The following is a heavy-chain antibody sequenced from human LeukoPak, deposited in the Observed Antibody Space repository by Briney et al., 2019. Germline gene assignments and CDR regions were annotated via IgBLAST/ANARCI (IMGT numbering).Heavy chain of an antibody. CDR2: ISGSGGAT. J-gene: IGHJ4*02. V-gene: IGHV3-23*01. Sequence: GGSLRLSCAASGFTFSSYAMTWVHQAPGKGLEWVSGISGSGGATYSADSVKGRFTISRDNPKNTLYLQVNSLRADDTAVYYCAKDDPNDYKPWIYWGQGTLVIVSS. CDR3: AKDDPNDYKPWIY. D-gene: IGHD4-11*01. CDR1: GFTFSSYA.